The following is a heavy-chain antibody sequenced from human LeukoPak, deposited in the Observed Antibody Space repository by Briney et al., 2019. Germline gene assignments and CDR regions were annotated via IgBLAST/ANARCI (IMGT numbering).Heavy chain of an antibody. Sequence: PGGTLRLSCAASGFTFSNYGMSWVRQAPGKGLEWVSSISGSGGSIYYADSLKGRFTISKDNSKNTLYLQMNSLRAEDTAVYYCAKDHTVGATFGVYFDYWGQGTLVTVSS. V-gene: IGHV3-23*01. J-gene: IGHJ4*02. D-gene: IGHD1-26*01. CDR1: GFTFSNYG. CDR3: AKDHTVGATFGVYFDY. CDR2: ISGSGGSI.